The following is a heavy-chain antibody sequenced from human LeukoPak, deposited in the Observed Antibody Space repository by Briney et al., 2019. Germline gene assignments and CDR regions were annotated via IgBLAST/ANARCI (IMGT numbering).Heavy chain of an antibody. J-gene: IGHJ4*02. Sequence: GGSLRLSCAASGFTFSSYAMSWVRQAPGKGLEWVSAISGSGGSTYYADSVKGRFTISRDNSKNTLYLQMNSLRAEDTAVYYCAKDPRGYRRIYHDGHWGQGTLVTVSS. CDR1: GFTFSSYA. CDR2: ISGSGGST. D-gene: IGHD3-22*01. CDR3: AKDPRGYRRIYHDGH. V-gene: IGHV3-23*01.